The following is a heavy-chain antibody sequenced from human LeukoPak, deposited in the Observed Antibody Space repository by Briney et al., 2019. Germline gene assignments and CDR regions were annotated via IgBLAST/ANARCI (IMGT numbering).Heavy chain of an antibody. CDR1: GFTFSSYG. D-gene: IGHD5-12*01. Sequence: GGSLRLSCAASGFTFSSYGMHWVRQAPGKGLEWVAFIRYDGRNKYYADSVKGRFTISRDNSKNTLYLQMNSLRVEDTGVFYCAKEGKAINFDYWGQGTLVTVSS. J-gene: IGHJ4*02. V-gene: IGHV3-30*02. CDR2: IRYDGRNK. CDR3: AKEGKAINFDY.